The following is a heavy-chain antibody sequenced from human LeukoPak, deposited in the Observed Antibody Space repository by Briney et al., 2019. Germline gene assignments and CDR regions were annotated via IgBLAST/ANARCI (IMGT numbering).Heavy chain of an antibody. J-gene: IGHJ3*02. V-gene: IGHV3-23*01. Sequence: PGGSLRLSCAASGFTFSSYAMSWVRQAPGKGLEWVSAISGSGGSTYYADSVKGRFTISRDNSKNTLYLQMNSLRAEDTAVYYCAKTHYDFWSGYPHDAFDIWGQGTMVTVSS. CDR3: AKTHYDFWSGYPHDAFDI. CDR1: GFTFSSYA. D-gene: IGHD3-3*01. CDR2: ISGSGGST.